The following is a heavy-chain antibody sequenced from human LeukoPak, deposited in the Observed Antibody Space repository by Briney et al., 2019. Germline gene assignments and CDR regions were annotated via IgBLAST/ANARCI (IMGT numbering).Heavy chain of an antibody. CDR3: ANWAGTPAGYFSGPLDY. J-gene: IGHJ4*02. Sequence: ASVKVSCKASGYTFTSYYMHWVRQAPGQGLEWMGIINPSGGSTSYAQKFQGRVTITRDTSASTAYMELSSLTSEDTAVYYCANWAGTPAGYFSGPLDYWGQGTLVTVSS. D-gene: IGHD6-19*01. CDR1: GYTFTSYY. V-gene: IGHV1-46*01. CDR2: INPSGGST.